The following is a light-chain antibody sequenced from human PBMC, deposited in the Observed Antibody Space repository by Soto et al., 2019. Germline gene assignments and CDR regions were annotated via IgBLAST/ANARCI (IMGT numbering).Light chain of an antibody. J-gene: IGKJ5*01. CDR2: GAS. CDR1: QSVTSNY. CDR3: QHDVAPPIT. Sequence: EIVLTQSPGPLWVHSVVQRNLTSRASQSVTSNYLAWYQQKPGQSPFLLVYGASSRASGIANRVNASVSGTDSAPAISRREPKRYAVYNCQHDVAPPITFGRGTRLEIK. V-gene: IGKV3-20*01.